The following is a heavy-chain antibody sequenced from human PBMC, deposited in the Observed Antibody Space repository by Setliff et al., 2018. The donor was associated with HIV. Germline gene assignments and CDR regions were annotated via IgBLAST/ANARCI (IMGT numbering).Heavy chain of an antibody. V-gene: IGHV4-59*11. J-gene: IGHJ4*02. CDR3: AMSPRYSSSWYYFDY. D-gene: IGHD6-13*01. CDR1: GGFISNHY. CDR2: THYSGSS. Sequence: LSLTCTISGGFISNHYWNWIRQPPGKGLEWIGSTHYSGSSYYSPSLKSRVTISLDTSKNQFSLKLSSVTAADTAVYYCAMSPRYSSSWYYFDYWGQGTLVTVSS.